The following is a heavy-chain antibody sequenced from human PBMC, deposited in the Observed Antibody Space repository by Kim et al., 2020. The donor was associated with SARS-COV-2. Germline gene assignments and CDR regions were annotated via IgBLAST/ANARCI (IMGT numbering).Heavy chain of an antibody. Sequence: SETLSLTCTVSGGSISSYYWSWIRQPPGKGLEWIGYIYYSGSTNYNPSLKSRVTISVDTSKNQFSLKLSSVTAADTAVYYCARAPIEWEPQGAFDIWGQGTMVTVSS. CDR1: GGSISSYY. D-gene: IGHD1-26*01. J-gene: IGHJ3*02. CDR3: ARAPIEWEPQGAFDI. V-gene: IGHV4-59*13. CDR2: IYYSGST.